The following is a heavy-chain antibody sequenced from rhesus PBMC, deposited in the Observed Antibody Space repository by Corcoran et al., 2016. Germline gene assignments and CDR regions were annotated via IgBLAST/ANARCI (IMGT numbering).Heavy chain of an antibody. CDR3: ARRAIAAADFDY. V-gene: IGHV4-93*02. CDR1: GGSISSSNW. D-gene: IGHD6-25*01. J-gene: IGHJ4*01. CDR2: LYGSGGST. Sequence: QVQLQESGPAVVKPSETLSLTCAVSGGSISSSNWWSWIRQSPGKGLEWIGGLYGSGGSTEYNPSLKSRVTISIDTSKNQFSLKLSSVTAADTAVYYCARRAIAAADFDYWGQGVLVTVSS.